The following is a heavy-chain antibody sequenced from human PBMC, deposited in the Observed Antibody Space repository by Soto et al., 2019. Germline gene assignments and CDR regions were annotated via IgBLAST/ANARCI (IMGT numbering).Heavy chain of an antibody. Sequence: GASVKVSCKVSGYTLTELSMHWVRQAPGKGLEWMGGFDPEDGETIYAQKFQGRVTMTEDTSTDTAYMELSSLRSEDTAVYYCATVESNWNSWKIDPWGQGTLVTVSS. CDR3: ATVESNWNSWKIDP. CDR2: FDPEDGET. D-gene: IGHD1-7*01. CDR1: GYTLTELS. V-gene: IGHV1-24*01. J-gene: IGHJ5*02.